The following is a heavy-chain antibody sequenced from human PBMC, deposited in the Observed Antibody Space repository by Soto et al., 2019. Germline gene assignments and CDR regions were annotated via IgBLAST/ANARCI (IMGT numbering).Heavy chain of an antibody. CDR3: ARVSVEMATIPYYYYYYGMDV. CDR1: GYSISSGYY. CDR2: IYHSGST. J-gene: IGHJ6*02. V-gene: IGHV4-38-2*02. Sequence: SETLSLTCTVSGYSISSGYYWGWIRQPPGKGLEWIGSIYHSGSTYYNPSLKSRVTISVDTSKNQFSLKLSSVTAADTAVYYCARVSVEMATIPYYYYYYGMDVWGQGTTVTVSS. D-gene: IGHD5-12*01.